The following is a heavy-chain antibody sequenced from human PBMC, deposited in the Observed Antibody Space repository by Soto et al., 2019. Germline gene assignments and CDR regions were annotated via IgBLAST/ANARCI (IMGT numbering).Heavy chain of an antibody. J-gene: IGHJ4*02. V-gene: IGHV4-31*03. D-gene: IGHD4-17*01. Sequence: PSETLSLTCTVSGGSISSGGYYWSWIRQHPGKGLEWIGYIYYSGSTYYNPSLKSRVTISVDTSKNQFSLKLSSVTAADTAVYYCARENDYSSWSFDYWGQGTLVTVSS. CDR1: GGSISSGGYY. CDR3: ARENDYSSWSFDY. CDR2: IYYSGST.